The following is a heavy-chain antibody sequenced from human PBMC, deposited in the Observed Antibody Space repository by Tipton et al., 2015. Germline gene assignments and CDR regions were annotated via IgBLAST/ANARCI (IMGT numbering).Heavy chain of an antibody. CDR1: GYTFNTYA. J-gene: IGHJ5*02. CDR3: ARQSFQYDSHGYYYNWFDP. CDR2: ISAYNGKT. Sequence: QLVQSGAEVKKPGASVKVSCKASGYTFNTYAISWVRQAPGQGLEWMGWISAYNGKTKYAQKLQGRVTMTTDSSTSTAYMELRSLRSDDTAVYYCARQSFQYDSHGYYYNWFDPRGQGTLVTVSS. V-gene: IGHV1-18*01. D-gene: IGHD3-22*01.